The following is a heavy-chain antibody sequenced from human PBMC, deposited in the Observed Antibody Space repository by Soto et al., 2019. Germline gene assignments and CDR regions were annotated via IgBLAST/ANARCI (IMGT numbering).Heavy chain of an antibody. Sequence: QVQLVQSGAEGKKPGASVKVSCRASGYTFTGYFMHWVRQAPGQGLEWMGWINPNSGATKYAQKFQGRVTLSRDTSIRTVYMELSGLRSDDTAVYYCARGGGTILAPLPWGQGTLVTVSS. V-gene: IGHV1-2*02. CDR1: GYTFTGYF. D-gene: IGHD3-3*01. CDR3: ARGGGTILAPLP. CDR2: INPNSGAT. J-gene: IGHJ5*02.